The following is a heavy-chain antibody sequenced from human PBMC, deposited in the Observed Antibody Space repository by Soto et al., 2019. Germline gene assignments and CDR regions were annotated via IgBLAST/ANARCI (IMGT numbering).Heavy chain of an antibody. CDR1: GFTFSSYS. CDR3: ARDARNGYSGYDWGDY. V-gene: IGHV3-21*01. D-gene: IGHD5-12*01. Sequence: PGGSLRLSCAASGFTFSSYSMNWVRQAPGKGLEWVSSISSSSSYIYYADSVKGRFTISRDNAKNSLYLQMNSLRAEDTAVHYCARDARNGYSGYDWGDYWGQGTLVTVSS. CDR2: ISSSSSYI. J-gene: IGHJ4*02.